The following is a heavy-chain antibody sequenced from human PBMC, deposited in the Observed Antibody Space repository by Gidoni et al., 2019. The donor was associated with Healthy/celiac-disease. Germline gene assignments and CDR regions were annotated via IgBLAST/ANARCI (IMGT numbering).Heavy chain of an antibody. J-gene: IGHJ4*02. D-gene: IGHD5-12*01. Sequence: QVQLQESGPGRVKPSQTLSLTCTASGRSISSGSYYWSWIRQPAGKGLEWIGRIYTSGSTNYNPSLKIRVTISVDTSKTQFSLKLSSVTAADTAVYYCASRLGWGQGTLVTVSS. CDR2: IYTSGST. CDR1: GRSISSGSYY. CDR3: ASRLG. V-gene: IGHV4-61*02.